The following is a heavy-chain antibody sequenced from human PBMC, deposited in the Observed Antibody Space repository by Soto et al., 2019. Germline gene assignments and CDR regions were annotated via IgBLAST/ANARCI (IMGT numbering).Heavy chain of an antibody. D-gene: IGHD3-10*01. J-gene: IGHJ6*02. CDR1: GFTFSSYS. V-gene: IGHV3-48*02. Sequence: GGSLRLSCAASGFTFSSYSMNWVRQAPGKGLEWVSYISSSSSTIYYADSVKGRFTISRDNAKNSLYLQMNSLRDEDTAVYYCARVSGKHGAIIFYYYYGMDVWGQGTTVTVSS. CDR2: ISSSSSTI. CDR3: ARVSGKHGAIIFYYYYGMDV.